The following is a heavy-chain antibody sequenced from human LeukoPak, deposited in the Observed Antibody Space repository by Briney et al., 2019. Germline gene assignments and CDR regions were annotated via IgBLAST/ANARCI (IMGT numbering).Heavy chain of an antibody. CDR3: ARDYKYAFDN. V-gene: IGHV3-23*01. Sequence: GGSLRLSCAASGFTFSSYAMTWVRQAPGKGLEWVSGISGSGSSTYYADSVKGRFTISGDKAKNSLYLQMHSLRVEDTAVYYCARDYKYAFDNWGQGTLVTVSS. D-gene: IGHD5-24*01. CDR1: GFTFSSYA. CDR2: ISGSGSST. J-gene: IGHJ4*02.